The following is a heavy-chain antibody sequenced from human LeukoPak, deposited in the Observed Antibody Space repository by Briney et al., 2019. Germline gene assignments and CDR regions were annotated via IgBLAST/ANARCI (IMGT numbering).Heavy chain of an antibody. D-gene: IGHD2-8*01. CDR2: LYTGGIR. V-gene: IGHV3-53*01. Sequence: GGSLRLSCEASGFSVTNNYMSWVRLAPGKGLEGVAVLYTGGIRYYAGFVRGRFTISRDDSKNTLYLQMTNLRAEDTAIYYCTKMFTKDNWYGGPDYWGQGTLVTVSS. J-gene: IGHJ4*02. CDR1: GFSVTNNY. CDR3: TKMFTKDNWYGGPDY.